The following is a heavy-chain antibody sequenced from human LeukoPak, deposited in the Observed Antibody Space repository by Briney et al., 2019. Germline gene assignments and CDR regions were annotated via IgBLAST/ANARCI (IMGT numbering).Heavy chain of an antibody. CDR1: GGSFSGYY. CDR3: ARFLRVVRGVSPSYYYGMDV. V-gene: IGHV4-34*01. Sequence: SETLSLTCAVYGGSFSGYYWSWIRQPPGKGLEWIGEINHSGSTNYNPSLKSRVTISVDTSKNQFSLKLSSVTAADTAVYYCARFLRVVRGVSPSYYYGMDVWGQGTTATVSS. J-gene: IGHJ6*02. D-gene: IGHD3-10*01. CDR2: INHSGST.